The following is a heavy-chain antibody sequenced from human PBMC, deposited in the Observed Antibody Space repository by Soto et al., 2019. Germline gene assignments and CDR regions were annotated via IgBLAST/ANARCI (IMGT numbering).Heavy chain of an antibody. CDR1: GYSFTSYW. Sequence: PGESLKISCKGSGYSFTSYWISWVRQMPGKGLEWMGRIDPSDSYTNYSPSFQGHVTISADKSISTAYLQWSSLKASDTAMYYCARHCSLGWELLTGWFDPWGQGTLVTVSS. D-gene: IGHD1-26*01. V-gene: IGHV5-10-1*01. CDR2: IDPSDSYT. J-gene: IGHJ5*02. CDR3: ARHCSLGWELLTGWFDP.